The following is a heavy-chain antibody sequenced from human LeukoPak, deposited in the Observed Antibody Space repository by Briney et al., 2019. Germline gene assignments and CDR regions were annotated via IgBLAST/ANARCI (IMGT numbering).Heavy chain of an antibody. CDR3: ARDSPRTGP. CDR1: GFTFSSYG. J-gene: IGHJ5*02. CDR2: ISYDGSNK. D-gene: IGHD1-1*01. V-gene: IGHV3-30*03. Sequence: GGPLRLSCAASGFTFSSYGMHWVRQAPGKGLEWVAVISYDGSNKYYADSVKGRFTISRDNSKNTLYLQMNSLRAEDTAVYYCARDSPRTGPWGQGILVIVSS.